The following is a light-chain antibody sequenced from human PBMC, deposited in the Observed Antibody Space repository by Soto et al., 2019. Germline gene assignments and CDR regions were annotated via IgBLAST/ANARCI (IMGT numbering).Light chain of an antibody. CDR2: GAS. V-gene: IGKV3-20*01. CDR1: QSVSSY. CDR3: HQYDHWPLT. J-gene: IGKJ4*01. Sequence: EIVLTQSPGTLSLSPGERATLSCRASQSVSSYLAWYQQKPGQAPRLVIYGASNRATGIPDRFSGSGSGTDFTLTISRLEPEDFALYFCHQYDHWPLTFGGGTKVDIK.